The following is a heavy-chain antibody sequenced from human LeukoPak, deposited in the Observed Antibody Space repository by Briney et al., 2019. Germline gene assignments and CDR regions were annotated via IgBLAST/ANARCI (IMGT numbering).Heavy chain of an antibody. J-gene: IGHJ4*02. CDR1: GFTLSSYW. CDR2: MNSDGSST. CDR3: AREAFNYGDHYFDY. V-gene: IGHV3-74*01. Sequence: GESLRLSCAASGFTLSSYWMHWVRQAPGKGLVWVSRMNSDGSSTTYADSVKGRFTISRDNAKNALYLQMSSLRAEDTAVYHCAREAFNYGDHYFDYWGQGTLVTVSS. D-gene: IGHD4-17*01.